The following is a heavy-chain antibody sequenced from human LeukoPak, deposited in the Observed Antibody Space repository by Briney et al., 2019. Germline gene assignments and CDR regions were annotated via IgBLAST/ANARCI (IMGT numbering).Heavy chain of an antibody. J-gene: IGHJ5*02. CDR3: ARGGSSWYTNWFDP. Sequence: PSETLSLTCTVSGGSISSYYWSWIRQPPGKGLEWIGYIYYSGSTNYNPSPKSRVTISVDTSKNQFSLKLSSVTAADTAVYYCARGGSSWYTNWFDPWGQGTLVTVSS. CDR1: GGSISSYY. D-gene: IGHD6-13*01. V-gene: IGHV4-59*01. CDR2: IYYSGST.